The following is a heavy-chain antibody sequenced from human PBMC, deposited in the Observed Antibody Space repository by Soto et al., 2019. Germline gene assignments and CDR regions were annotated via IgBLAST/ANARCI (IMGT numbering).Heavy chain of an antibody. D-gene: IGHD3-16*01. CDR2: ISAYNGNT. Sequence: XSVKVSCKASGCTFHSYGIIWVREAPVQGLEGMGWISAYNGNTHYAQKLQGRVTMTTDTFKRTAYTKLRSLRTDGTAVDDCASGSVYEYVWGRRPDYWGQGTLVTVSS. J-gene: IGHJ4*02. CDR1: GCTFHSYG. V-gene: IGHV1-18*01. CDR3: ASGSVYEYVWGRRPDY.